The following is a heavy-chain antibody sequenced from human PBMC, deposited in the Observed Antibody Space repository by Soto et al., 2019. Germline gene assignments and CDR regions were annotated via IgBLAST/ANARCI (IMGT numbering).Heavy chain of an antibody. V-gene: IGHV1-69*13. CDR1: GGTFSSYA. CDR2: IIPIFGTA. CDR3: ARGGYSSSWHQVALGYYFDY. D-gene: IGHD6-13*01. Sequence: GASVKVSCKASGGTFSSYAISWVRQAPGQGLEWMGGIIPIFGTANYAQKFQGRVTITADESTSTAYMELSSLRSEDTAVYYCARGGYSSSWHQVALGYYFDYWGQGTLVTVSS. J-gene: IGHJ4*02.